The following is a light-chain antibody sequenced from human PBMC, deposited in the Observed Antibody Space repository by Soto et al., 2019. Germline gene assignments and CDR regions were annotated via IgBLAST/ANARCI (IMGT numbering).Light chain of an antibody. J-gene: IGKJ1*01. Sequence: DIQMTQSPSTLSASIGDRVTITCRASQSISSWLAWYQQKPGKAPKLLIYKASSSENGVPSRFSGSGSGTEFTLTIGSLQPDDFATYYCQQSNSYPWTFGQGTKVEIK. CDR1: QSISSW. V-gene: IGKV1-5*03. CDR3: QQSNSYPWT. CDR2: KAS.